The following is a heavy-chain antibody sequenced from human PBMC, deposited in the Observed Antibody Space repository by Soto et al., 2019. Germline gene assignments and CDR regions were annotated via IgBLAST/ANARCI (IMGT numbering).Heavy chain of an antibody. CDR2: IYYSGST. CDR3: ARYRLVVVVAAYWFDP. D-gene: IGHD2-15*01. J-gene: IGHJ5*02. V-gene: IGHV4-30-4*01. Sequence: SSETLSLTCTVSGGSIRSGDYCWSWIRQPPGKGLEWIGYIYYSGSTYYNPPLKSRVTISVDTYKNQFSLKLSSVTAADTAVYYCARYRLVVVVAAYWFDPWGQGTLVTVS. CDR1: GGSIRSGDYC.